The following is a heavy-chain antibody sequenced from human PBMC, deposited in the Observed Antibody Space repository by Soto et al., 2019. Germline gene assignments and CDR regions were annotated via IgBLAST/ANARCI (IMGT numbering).Heavy chain of an antibody. D-gene: IGHD3-10*01. CDR2: ISSSSSTI. CDR1: GFTFSSYS. CDR3: ARERVPYYYGSGSYYSY. V-gene: IGHV3-48*01. J-gene: IGHJ4*02. Sequence: PGGSLRLSCAASGFTFSSYSMNWVRQAPGKGLEWVSYISSSSSTIYYADSVKGRFTISRDNAKNSLYLQMNSLRAEDTAVYYCARERVPYYYGSGSYYSYWGQGTLVTVSS.